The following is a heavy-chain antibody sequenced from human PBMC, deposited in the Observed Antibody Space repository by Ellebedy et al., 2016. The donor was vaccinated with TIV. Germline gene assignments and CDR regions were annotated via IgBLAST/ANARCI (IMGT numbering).Heavy chain of an antibody. V-gene: IGHV3-30*04. D-gene: IGHD6-13*01. CDR2: ISYDGSNK. Sequence: GESLKISCAASGFTFSSYAMHWVRQAPGKGLEWVAVAVISYDGSNKYYADSVKGRFTISRVNSKNTLYLQMNSLRAEDTAVYYCARAYSSSWYDDTPFNDYWGQGTLVTVSS. J-gene: IGHJ4*02. CDR3: ARAYSSSWYDDTPFNDY. CDR1: GFTFSSYA.